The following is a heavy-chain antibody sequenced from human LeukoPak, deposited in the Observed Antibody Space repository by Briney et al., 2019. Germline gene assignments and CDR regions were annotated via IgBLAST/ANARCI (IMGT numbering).Heavy chain of an antibody. V-gene: IGHV4-31*03. D-gene: IGHD3-10*01. CDR3: ARDFLRGGYGMDV. CDR2: IYYSGST. J-gene: IGHJ6*02. CDR1: GVSISSGGYY. Sequence: SQTLSLTCTVSGVSISSGGYYWSWIRQHPGKGLEWIGYIYYSGSTYYNPSRKSRVTISVDTSKNQFSLKLSSVSAADTAVYYCARDFLRGGYGMDVWGQGTTVTVSS.